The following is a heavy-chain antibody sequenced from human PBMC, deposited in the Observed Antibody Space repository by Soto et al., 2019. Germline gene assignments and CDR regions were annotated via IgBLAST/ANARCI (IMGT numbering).Heavy chain of an antibody. CDR2: ISYDGSNK. CDR1: GFTFSSYA. J-gene: IGHJ6*02. V-gene: IGHV3-30-3*01. CDR3: ARAYHYYDSSGYYHYYYDGMDV. D-gene: IGHD3-22*01. Sequence: QVQLVESGGGVVQPGRSLRLSCAASGFTFSSYAMHWVRQAPGKGLEWVAVISYDGSNKYYADSVKGRFTIYRDNSKTTLYLQMNSMRAEDTAVYYCARAYHYYDSSGYYHYYYDGMDVWGQGTTVTVSS.